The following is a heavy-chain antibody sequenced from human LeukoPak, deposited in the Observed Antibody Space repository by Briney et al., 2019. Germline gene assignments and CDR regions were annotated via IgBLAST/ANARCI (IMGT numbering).Heavy chain of an antibody. CDR3: AKDLGDGYNSGY. Sequence: GGSLRLSCAASGFTFSSYGMHWVRQAPGKGLEWVAVISYDGSNKYYADSVKGRFAISRDNSKNTLYLQMNSLRAEDTAVYYCAKDLGDGYNSGYWGQGTLVTVSS. J-gene: IGHJ4*02. V-gene: IGHV3-30*18. CDR2: ISYDGSNK. D-gene: IGHD5-12*01. CDR1: GFTFSSYG.